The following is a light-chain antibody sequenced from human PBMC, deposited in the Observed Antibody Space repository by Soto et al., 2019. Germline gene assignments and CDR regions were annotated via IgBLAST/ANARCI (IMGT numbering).Light chain of an antibody. CDR1: QSVSSD. Sequence: EIVMTQSPATLSVSPGERVTLSCRASQSVSSDLAWYQQKPGQAPRLLVYGASTRATGIPARFSGSGSGAEFTLTMSSLQSEDFAVYYCQQYNNWPPYTFGQGTKLEIK. J-gene: IGKJ2*01. CDR2: GAS. V-gene: IGKV3-15*01. CDR3: QQYNNWPPYT.